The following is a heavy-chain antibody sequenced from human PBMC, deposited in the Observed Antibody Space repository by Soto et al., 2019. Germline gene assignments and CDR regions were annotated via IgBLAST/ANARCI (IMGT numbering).Heavy chain of an antibody. V-gene: IGHV3-53*01. CDR1: GFTVSSNY. CDR3: AVGGYTFSPWVPFDY. D-gene: IGHD5-18*01. Sequence: PGGSLRLSCAASGFTVSSNYMSWVRQAPGKGLEWVSVIYSGGSTYYADSVKGRFTISGDNSKNTLYLQMNSLRAEDTAVYYCAVGGYTFSPWVPFDYWGQGTLVTVSS. J-gene: IGHJ4*02. CDR2: IYSGGST.